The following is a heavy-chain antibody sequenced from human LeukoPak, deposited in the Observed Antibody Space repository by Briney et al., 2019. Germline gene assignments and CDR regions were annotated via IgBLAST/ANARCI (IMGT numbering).Heavy chain of an antibody. D-gene: IGHD5-24*01. CDR3: AKRDGYNSNYFDY. Sequence: GGSLRLSRAASGFTFSNYAMSWVRQAPGKGLEWVSAISGGGASTYYADSVKGRFTISRDNSKNTLYLQMNSLRAEDTAVYYCAKRDGYNSNYFDYWGQGTLVTVSS. CDR1: GFTFSNYA. CDR2: ISGGGAST. J-gene: IGHJ4*02. V-gene: IGHV3-23*01.